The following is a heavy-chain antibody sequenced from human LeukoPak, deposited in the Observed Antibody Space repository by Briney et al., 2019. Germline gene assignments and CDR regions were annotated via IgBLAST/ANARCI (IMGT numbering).Heavy chain of an antibody. J-gene: IGHJ6*02. V-gene: IGHV1-46*01. CDR2: INPIGART. CDR3: ARETALVTNYYSYYGMDV. CDR1: GYTFTGHY. D-gene: IGHD5-18*01. Sequence: ASVKVSCKASGYTFTGHYMHWVRQAPGQGLDWMGIINPIGARTTYAQKFRGRLTMTRDTSTSTVYMELSSLRSEDTAVYYCARETALVTNYYSYYGMDVWGQGTTVTVSS.